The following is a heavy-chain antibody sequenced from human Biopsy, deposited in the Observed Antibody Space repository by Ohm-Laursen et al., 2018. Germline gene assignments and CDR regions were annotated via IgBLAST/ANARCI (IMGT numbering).Heavy chain of an antibody. J-gene: IGHJ3*01. CDR3: ARDIMNRIAGLVARSDVFDV. Sequence: SVKVSCKGSGYAVNDYFLHWLRQAPGQGPEWTGWISPNSGGTNYAQKFQGRVTMTTDTSTSTVYLELRRLISDDTAVYYCARDIMNRIAGLVARSDVFDVWGQGTLVTVSS. CDR1: GYAVNDYF. V-gene: IGHV1-2*02. D-gene: IGHD3-16*01. CDR2: ISPNSGGT.